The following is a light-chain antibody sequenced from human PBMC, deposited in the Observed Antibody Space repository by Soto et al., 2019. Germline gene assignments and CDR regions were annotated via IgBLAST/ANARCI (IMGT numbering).Light chain of an antibody. CDR3: QQYSVWPLT. CDR1: QSVSNN. CDR2: GAS. Sequence: ENVLTQSPGTLSLSPGERAALSCRASQSVSNNLAWYQQKPGQPPRLLIFGASTRATGIPARFSGSGSEAEFALTISTLQSEDFAVYYCQQYSVWPLTFGGGTKVDIK. V-gene: IGKV3D-15*01. J-gene: IGKJ4*01.